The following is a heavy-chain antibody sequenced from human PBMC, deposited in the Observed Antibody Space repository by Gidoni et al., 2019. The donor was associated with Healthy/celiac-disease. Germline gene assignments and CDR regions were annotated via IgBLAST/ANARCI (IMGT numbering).Heavy chain of an antibody. CDR2: ISSSSSTI. CDR1: GVTFRSDS. Sequence: AASGVTFRSDSMNWVRQAPGKGLEWVSYISSSSSTIYYAYSVKGRFTISRDNAKNSLYLQMNSLRDEDTAVYYCARDRRTIFGVVHDAFDIWGQGTMVTVSS. CDR3: ARDRRTIFGVVHDAFDI. D-gene: IGHD3-3*01. V-gene: IGHV3-48*02. J-gene: IGHJ3*02.